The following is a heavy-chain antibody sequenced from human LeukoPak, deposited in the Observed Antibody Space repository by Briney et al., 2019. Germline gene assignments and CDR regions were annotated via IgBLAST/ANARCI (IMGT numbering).Heavy chain of an antibody. CDR2: IIPIFGTA. CDR3: ARGDWYYDSSGYSYFDY. D-gene: IGHD3-22*01. CDR1: GGTFGSYA. V-gene: IGHV1-69*05. Sequence: SVKVSCKASGGTFGSYAISWVRQAPGQGLEWMGGIIPIFGTANYAQKFQGRVTITTDESTSTAHMELSSLRSEDTAVYYCARGDWYYDSSGYSYFDYWGEGTLVTVSS. J-gene: IGHJ4*02.